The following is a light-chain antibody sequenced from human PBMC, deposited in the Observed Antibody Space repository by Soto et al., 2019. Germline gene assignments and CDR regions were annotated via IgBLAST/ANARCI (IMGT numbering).Light chain of an antibody. V-gene: IGKV3-15*01. CDR2: GAS. CDR3: QQYYSYSWT. Sequence: EIVMTQSPATLSVSPGERATLSCRASQSVSSNLAWYQQKLGQAPRLLIYGASTRATGIPARFSGSGSGREFTLTISSLQSEDFAVYYCQQYYSYSWTFGQGTKVEIK. J-gene: IGKJ1*01. CDR1: QSVSSN.